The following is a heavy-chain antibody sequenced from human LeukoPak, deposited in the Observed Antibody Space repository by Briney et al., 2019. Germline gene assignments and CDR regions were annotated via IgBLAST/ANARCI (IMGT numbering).Heavy chain of an antibody. CDR2: IYYNGAT. D-gene: IGHD6-13*01. CDR3: ARAYSSSWYDSGLFDP. CDR1: GGSISSDY. V-gene: IGHV4-59*08. J-gene: IGHJ5*02. Sequence: SETLSLTCTVSGGSISSDYWTWIRQPPTKGLEWIGYIYYNGATSYNPSLKSRVTMSVDTSKKHFSLKMTSVTAADTAVYYCARAYSSSWYDSGLFDPWGQGTLVTVSS.